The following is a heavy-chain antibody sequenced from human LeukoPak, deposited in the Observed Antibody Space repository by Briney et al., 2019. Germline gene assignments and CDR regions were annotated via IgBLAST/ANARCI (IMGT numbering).Heavy chain of an antibody. V-gene: IGHV4-31*03. CDR3: AGYFRELDI. CDR2: IYYSGST. CDR1: GGSISSGGYS. Sequence: SETLSLTCTVSGGSISSGGYSWSWIRQHPGKGLEWIGYIYYSGSTYYNPSLKSRVTISVDTSKNQFSLKLSSVTAADTAVYYCAGYFRELDIWGQGTMVTVSS. D-gene: IGHD3-10*01. J-gene: IGHJ3*02.